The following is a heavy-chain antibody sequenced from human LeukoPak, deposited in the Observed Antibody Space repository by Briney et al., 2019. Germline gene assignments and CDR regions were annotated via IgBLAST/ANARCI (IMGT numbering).Heavy chain of an antibody. CDR2: ISYDGSNK. J-gene: IGHJ4*02. V-gene: IGHV3-30*18. CDR3: AKDGVVGATPYYFDY. Sequence: PGGSLRLSCAASGFTFSSYGMHWVRQAPGKGLEWVAVISYDGSNKYYADSVKGRFTISRDNSKNTLYLQMNSLRAEDTAVYYCAKDGVVGATPYYFDYWGQGTLVTVSS. CDR1: GFTFSSYG. D-gene: IGHD1-26*01.